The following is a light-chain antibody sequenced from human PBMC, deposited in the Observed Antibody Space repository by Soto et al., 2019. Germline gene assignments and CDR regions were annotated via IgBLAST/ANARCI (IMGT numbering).Light chain of an antibody. J-gene: IGLJ1*01. CDR2: DVS. Sequence: QSALTQPASVSGSPGQSITISCTGTSSDVGGYNYVSWYQQHPGKAPKLMIYDVSNRPSGVSNRFSGSKSGNTASLTISGLQAEDEADYYCRSYTGSSTYVFGTGTKLTV. CDR3: RSYTGSSTYV. V-gene: IGLV2-14*01. CDR1: SSDVGGYNY.